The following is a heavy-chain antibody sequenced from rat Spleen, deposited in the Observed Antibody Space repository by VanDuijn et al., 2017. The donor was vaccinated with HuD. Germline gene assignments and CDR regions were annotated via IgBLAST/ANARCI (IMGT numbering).Heavy chain of an antibody. CDR3: ARADIGAIYTDGI. J-gene: IGHJ2*01. V-gene: IGHV2-32*01. CDR2: MWSDGDT. Sequence: QVQLKESGPGLVQPSQTLSLTCTVSGFSLTSYHVHWVRQPPGKGLEWMGVMWSDGDTSYNSALKSRLSISRDTSKSQVYLRMNSLQTEDTATYYCARADIGAIYTDGIWGQGVMVTVSS. CDR1: GFSLTSYH. D-gene: IGHD1-2*01.